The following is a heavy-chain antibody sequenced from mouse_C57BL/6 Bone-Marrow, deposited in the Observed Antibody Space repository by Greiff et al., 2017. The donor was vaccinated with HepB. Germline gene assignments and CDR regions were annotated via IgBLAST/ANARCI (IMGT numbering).Heavy chain of an antibody. J-gene: IGHJ2*01. CDR2: IDPEDGET. Sequence: LVESGAELVKPGASVKLSCTASGFNIKDYYMHWVKQRTEQGLEWIGRIDPEDGETKYAPKFPGKATITADTSSNTAYLQLSSLTSEDTAVYYCARSGYYGSDYWGQGTTLTVSS. CDR3: ARSGYYGSDY. CDR1: GFNIKDYY. D-gene: IGHD1-1*01. V-gene: IGHV14-2*01.